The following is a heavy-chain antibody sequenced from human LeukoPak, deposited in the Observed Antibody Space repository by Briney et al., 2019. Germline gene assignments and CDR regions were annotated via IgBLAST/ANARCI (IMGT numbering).Heavy chain of an antibody. D-gene: IGHD3-10*01. CDR3: ARSGDYYGSGSYYSSDY. CDR1: GGSISSDGYY. CDR2: IYYSGST. V-gene: IGHV4-31*03. Sequence: SETLSLTCTVSGGSISSDGYYWSWIRQHPGKGLEWIGYIYYSGSTYYNPSLKSRVTISVDTSKNQFSLKLSSVTAADTAVYYCARSGDYYGSGSYYSSDYWGQGTLVTVSS. J-gene: IGHJ4*02.